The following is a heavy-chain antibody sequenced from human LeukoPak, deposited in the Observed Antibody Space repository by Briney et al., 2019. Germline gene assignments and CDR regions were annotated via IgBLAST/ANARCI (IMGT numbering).Heavy chain of an antibody. J-gene: IGHJ4*02. CDR2: ISSSGSTI. CDR1: GPTFSDYY. CDR3: ARDAEPFLYYYDSSGYLDY. Sequence: GGSLRLSCAASGPTFSDYYMSWIRQAPGKGLEWVSYISSSGSTIYYADSVKGRFTISRDNAKNSLYLQMNSLRAEDTAVYYCARDAEPFLYYYDSSGYLDYWGQGTLVTVSS. D-gene: IGHD3-22*01. V-gene: IGHV3-11*01.